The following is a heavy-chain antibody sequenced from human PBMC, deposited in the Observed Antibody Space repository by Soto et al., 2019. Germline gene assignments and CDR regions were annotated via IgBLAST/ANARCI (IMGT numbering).Heavy chain of an antibody. Sequence: GGSLRLSCAASGFTFSSYAMSWVRQAPGKGLEWVSAISGSGGSTYYADSVKGRFTISRDNSKNTLYLQMNSLRAEDTAVYYCAGYVLMYYYYYMDVWGKGTTVTVSS. D-gene: IGHD2-8*01. CDR1: GFTFSSYA. CDR3: AGYVLMYYYYYMDV. CDR2: ISGSGGST. V-gene: IGHV3-23*01. J-gene: IGHJ6*03.